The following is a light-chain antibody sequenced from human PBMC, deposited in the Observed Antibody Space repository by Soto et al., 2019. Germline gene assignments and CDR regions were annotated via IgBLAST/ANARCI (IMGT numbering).Light chain of an antibody. V-gene: IGLV2-14*03. CDR3: SSYTSSSTRV. J-gene: IGLJ1*01. CDR1: SSDVGGYKY. Sequence: QSALTQPASVSGSPGQSITISCTGTSSDVGGYKYVSWYPHHPGKAPKLMIYDIRNRPSGVSNRFSGSKSGNTASLTISGLQAEDEADYYCSSYTSSSTRVFGTGTKLTVL. CDR2: DIR.